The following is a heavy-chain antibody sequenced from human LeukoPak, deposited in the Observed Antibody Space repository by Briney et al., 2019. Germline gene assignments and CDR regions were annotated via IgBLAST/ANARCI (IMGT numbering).Heavy chain of an antibody. J-gene: IGHJ4*02. Sequence: GGSLRLSCVVSDFTLSSHGMHWVRQAPGKGLEWVAVISYDGSNKYYADSVKGRFTISRDNSKNTLYLQMNSLRAEDTAVYYCAKDRGYNWNDEGGYFDYWGQGTLVTVSS. V-gene: IGHV3-30*18. CDR2: ISYDGSNK. D-gene: IGHD1-20*01. CDR3: AKDRGYNWNDEGGYFDY. CDR1: DFTLSSHG.